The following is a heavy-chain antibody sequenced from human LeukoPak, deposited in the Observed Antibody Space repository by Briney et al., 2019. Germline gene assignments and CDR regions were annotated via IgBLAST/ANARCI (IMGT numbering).Heavy chain of an antibody. CDR2: IYPGDSDT. V-gene: IGHV5-51*01. CDR1: GYSFSSYW. CDR3: VSQFEPRFH. Sequence: GESLKISCKGSGYSFSSYWIGWVRQMPGKGLEWMGIIYPGDSDTRYSPSFQGQVTLSADKSISTAYLQWSSLKASDTAMFYCVSQFEPRFHWSQGTLVTVSS. J-gene: IGHJ4*02. D-gene: IGHD3-10*01.